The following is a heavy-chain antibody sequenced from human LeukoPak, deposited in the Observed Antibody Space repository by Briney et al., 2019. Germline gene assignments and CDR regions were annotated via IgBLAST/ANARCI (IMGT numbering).Heavy chain of an antibody. D-gene: IGHD5-24*01. V-gene: IGHV3-30*04. Sequence: GGSLRLSCAASGFIFSTYAMHWVRQAPGKGLEWVAVISYDGNNKYYADSVKGRFTISRDNSKNTLYLQMNSLRAEDTAVYYCARVEMGGFDYWGQGTLVTVSS. J-gene: IGHJ4*02. CDR1: GFIFSTYA. CDR3: ARVEMGGFDY. CDR2: ISYDGNNK.